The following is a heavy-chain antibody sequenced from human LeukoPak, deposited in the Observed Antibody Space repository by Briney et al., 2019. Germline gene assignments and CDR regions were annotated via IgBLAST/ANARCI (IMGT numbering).Heavy chain of an antibody. CDR2: ISGSGGST. Sequence: GGSLRLSCEASGVAFSSYAMGWVRQAPGKGLEWVSAISGSGGSTYYADSVKGRFTISRDNSKNTVFLQMDSQRAEDTAIYYCANLYRSGWYFDYWGQGTLVTVSS. D-gene: IGHD6-19*01. CDR3: ANLYRSGWYFDY. J-gene: IGHJ4*02. CDR1: GVAFSSYA. V-gene: IGHV3-23*01.